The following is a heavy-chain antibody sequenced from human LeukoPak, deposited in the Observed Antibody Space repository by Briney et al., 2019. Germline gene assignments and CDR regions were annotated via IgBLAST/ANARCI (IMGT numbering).Heavy chain of an antibody. Sequence: PGGSLRLSCSASGLTFSSYTMLWVRQAPGKGLEYVSVIGNSGGSTYYADSVKGRFTISRDNSKNTLYLQMSSVRVEDTAVYYCVPGSSAWRDLEYWGQGTLVTVSS. V-gene: IGHV3-64D*06. CDR1: GLTFSSYT. J-gene: IGHJ4*02. CDR3: VPGSSAWRDLEY. D-gene: IGHD6-19*01. CDR2: IGNSGGST.